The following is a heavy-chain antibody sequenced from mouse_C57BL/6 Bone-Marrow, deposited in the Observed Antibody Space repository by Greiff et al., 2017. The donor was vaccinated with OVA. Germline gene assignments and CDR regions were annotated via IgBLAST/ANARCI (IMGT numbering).Heavy chain of an antibody. CDR2: IDPENGDT. D-gene: IGHD1-1*01. CDR1: GFNIKDDY. CDR3: TTCYYGRYYFDY. V-gene: IGHV14-4*01. Sequence: VQLKESGAELVRPGASVKLSCTASGFNIKDDYMHWVKQRPEQGLEWIGWIDPENGDTEYASKFQGKATITADTSSNPAYLQLSSLTSEDTAVYYCTTCYYGRYYFDYWGQGTTLTVSS. J-gene: IGHJ2*01.